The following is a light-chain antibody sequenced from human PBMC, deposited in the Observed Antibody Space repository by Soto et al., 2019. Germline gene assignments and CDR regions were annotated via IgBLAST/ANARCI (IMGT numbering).Light chain of an antibody. Sequence: DIQLTQSPLFLSASVGDRVTITCRASQGISSFLFWYQQKAGKAPKSLIYAASTLQSGVPSRFSGSGSGTEFTLTISSLQPDDSATYYCRQHASYPITFGQGTRLEI. CDR3: RQHASYPIT. J-gene: IGKJ5*01. CDR2: AAS. CDR1: QGISSF. V-gene: IGKV1-9*01.